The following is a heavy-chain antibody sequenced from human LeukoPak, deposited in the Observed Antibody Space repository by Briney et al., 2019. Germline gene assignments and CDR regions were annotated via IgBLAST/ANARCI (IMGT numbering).Heavy chain of an antibody. CDR2: INPSGGST. Sequence: ASVKVSCKASGYTFTSYYMHWVRQAPGQGLEWMGIINPSGGSTSYAQKFQGRVTMTRDTSTSTVYMELSSLRSEDTAVYYCARAQGVKVKRQLPRRNWFDPWGQGTLVTVSS. J-gene: IGHJ5*02. CDR3: ARAQGVKVKRQLPRRNWFDP. CDR1: GYTFTSYY. D-gene: IGHD2-2*01. V-gene: IGHV1-46*01.